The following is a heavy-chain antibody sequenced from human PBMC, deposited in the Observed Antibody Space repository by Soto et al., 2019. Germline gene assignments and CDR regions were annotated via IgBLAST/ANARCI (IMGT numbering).Heavy chain of an antibody. CDR1: GYTFTGYY. CDR2: INPNSGGT. J-gene: IGHJ5*02. V-gene: IGHV1-2*02. CDR3: AKKGIYVGSPFDP. D-gene: IGHD3-16*01. Sequence: GASVKVSGEASGYTFTGYYIHWLRQAPGQGFEWLGLINPNSGGTKYPQKFQGRVTMTRDTSLSVAYMALTGLTSDDTAVYYCAKKGIYVGSPFDPWGQGTLVTVSS.